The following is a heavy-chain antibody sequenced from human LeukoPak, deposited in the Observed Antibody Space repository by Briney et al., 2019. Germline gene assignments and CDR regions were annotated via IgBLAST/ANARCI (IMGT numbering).Heavy chain of an antibody. CDR2: IIPILGTA. D-gene: IGHD3-22*01. J-gene: IGHJ5*01. CDR3: ASNTNYYENTGHYVLDS. CDR1: GGTFSTYA. V-gene: IGHV1-69*13. Sequence: SVKVSCKASGGTFSTYAISWVRQAPGQGLEWMGGIIPILGTANYAQEFKGRVTITADEFTGTAYMELSSLRSEDTAVFYCASNTNYYENTGHYVLDSWGQGTLVTVSS.